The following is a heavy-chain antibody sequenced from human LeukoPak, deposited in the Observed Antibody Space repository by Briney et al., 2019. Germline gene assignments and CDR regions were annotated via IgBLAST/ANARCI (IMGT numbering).Heavy chain of an antibody. Sequence: GGTLRLSCAASGFTFSSYSMNWVGQAPGKGLDWVASISSSSSYVYYADSVKGRLTISRDNAKNTLYLQMNSLRAEDKAVCYCASVPKSGSYYAVHLYSGPGTLVPVSS. V-gene: IGHV3-21*01. D-gene: IGHD1-26*01. J-gene: IGHJ1*01. CDR3: ASVPKSGSYYAVHLY. CDR2: ISSSSSYV. CDR1: GFTFSSYS.